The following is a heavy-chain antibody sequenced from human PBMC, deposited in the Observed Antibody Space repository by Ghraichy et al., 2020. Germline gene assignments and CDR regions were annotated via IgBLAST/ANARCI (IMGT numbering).Heavy chain of an antibody. J-gene: IGHJ6*02. CDR3: ARGGPQGTYYYYYGMDV. Sequence: SVKVSCKASGGTFSSYAISWVRQAPGQGLEWMGGIIPIFGTANYAQKFQGRVTITADESTSTAYMELSSLRSEDTAVYYCARGGPQGTYYYYYGMDVWGQGTTVTVSS. CDR1: GGTFSSYA. CDR2: IIPIFGTA. D-gene: IGHD3-10*01. V-gene: IGHV1-69*13.